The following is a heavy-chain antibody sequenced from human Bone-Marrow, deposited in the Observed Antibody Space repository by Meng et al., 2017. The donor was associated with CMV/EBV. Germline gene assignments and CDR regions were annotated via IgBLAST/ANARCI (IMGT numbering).Heavy chain of an antibody. CDR3: ARNGGNCTNGVCSRIVDY. CDR1: GGSISSGGYY. V-gene: IGHV4-31*03. J-gene: IGHJ4*02. D-gene: IGHD2-8*01. CDR2: IYYSGST. Sequence: SETLSLTCTVSGGSISSGGYYWSWLRQHPGKGLEWIGYIYYSGSTYYNPSLKSRVTISVDTSKNQFSLKLSSVTAADTAVYYCARNGGNCTNGVCSRIVDYWGQGTLVTVSS.